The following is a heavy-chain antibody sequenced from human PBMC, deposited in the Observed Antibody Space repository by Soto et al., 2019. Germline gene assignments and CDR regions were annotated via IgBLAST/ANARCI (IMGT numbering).Heavy chain of an antibody. CDR1: GGSISSSSYY. D-gene: IGHD3-10*01. J-gene: IGHJ4*02. V-gene: IGHV4-39*01. CDR3: SRDMVRGVIIDY. CDR2: IYYSGST. Sequence: SETLSLTCTVSGGSISSSSYYWGWIRQPPGKGLEWIGSIYYSGSTYYNPSLKSRVTISVDTSKNQFSLKLSSVTAADTAVYYGSRDMVRGVIIDYWGQGTLVTVAS.